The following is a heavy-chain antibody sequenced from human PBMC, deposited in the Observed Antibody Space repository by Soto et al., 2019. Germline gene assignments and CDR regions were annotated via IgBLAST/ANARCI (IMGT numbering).Heavy chain of an antibody. Sequence: GGSLRLSCAASGFTFSSYGMHWVRQAPGKGLEWVAVIWYDGSNKYYADSVKGRFTISRDNSKNTLYLQMNSLRAEDTAVYYCARDLEDGAPHYYYYMDVWGKGTTVTVSS. CDR3: ARDLEDGAPHYYYYMDV. V-gene: IGHV3-33*01. J-gene: IGHJ6*03. CDR2: IWYDGSNK. CDR1: GFTFSSYG.